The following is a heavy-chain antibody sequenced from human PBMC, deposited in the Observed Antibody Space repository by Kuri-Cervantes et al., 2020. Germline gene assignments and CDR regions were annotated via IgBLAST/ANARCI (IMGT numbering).Heavy chain of an antibody. CDR3: ARAGGKYQLLNYYYYMDV. J-gene: IGHJ6*03. V-gene: IGHV3-21*04. Sequence: GESLKISCAASEFTFNTYSMNWVRQAPGKGLEWVSSISSSSSFVYYADSVKGRFTISRDNAKNSLYLQMNSLRAEDTALYYCARAGGKYQLLNYYYYMDVWGKGTTVTVSS. CDR1: EFTFNTYS. CDR2: ISSSSSFV. D-gene: IGHD2-2*01.